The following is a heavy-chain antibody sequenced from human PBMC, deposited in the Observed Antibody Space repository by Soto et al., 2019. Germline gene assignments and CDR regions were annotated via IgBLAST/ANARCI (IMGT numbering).Heavy chain of an antibody. Sequence: GGSLRLSCVASGFTFISSFMGWIRQAPGKGLEWVANINQDGGVTYYVDSVEGRFTISRDNTKDSLYLQMNSLRGEDTAIYYCARYYRGSGRYFFDYWGQGTPVAVSS. CDR1: GFTFISSF. CDR3: ARYYRGSGRYFFDY. V-gene: IGHV3-7*03. D-gene: IGHD6-19*01. CDR2: INQDGGVT. J-gene: IGHJ4*02.